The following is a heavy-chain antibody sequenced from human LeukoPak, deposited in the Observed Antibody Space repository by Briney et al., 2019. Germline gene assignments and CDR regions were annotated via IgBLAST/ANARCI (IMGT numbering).Heavy chain of an antibody. V-gene: IGHV4-4*07. CDR1: GGSISSYY. D-gene: IGHD3-3*01. J-gene: IGHJ6*03. CDR3: ARDRSYDFWSDQRERYYYMDV. CDR2: IYTSGRT. Sequence: SETLSLTCTVSGGSISSYYWSWIRQPAGKGLEWIGRIYTSGRTNYNPSLKSRVTMSVDTSKNQFSLKLSSVTAADTAVYYCARDRSYDFWSDQRERYYYMDVWGKGTTVTVSS.